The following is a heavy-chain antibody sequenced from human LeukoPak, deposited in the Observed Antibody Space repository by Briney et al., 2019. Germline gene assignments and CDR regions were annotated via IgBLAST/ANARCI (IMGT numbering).Heavy chain of an antibody. Sequence: ASVKVSCKASGYTFTGYYMHWVRQAPGQGLEWMGWINPNSGGTNYAQKFQGRVTMTRDTSISTAYMELSRLRSDDTAVYYCARVPYYDILTGYKRTFDYWGQGTLVTVSS. V-gene: IGHV1-2*02. CDR3: ARVPYYDILTGYKRTFDY. CDR2: INPNSGGT. CDR1: GYTFTGYY. J-gene: IGHJ4*02. D-gene: IGHD3-9*01.